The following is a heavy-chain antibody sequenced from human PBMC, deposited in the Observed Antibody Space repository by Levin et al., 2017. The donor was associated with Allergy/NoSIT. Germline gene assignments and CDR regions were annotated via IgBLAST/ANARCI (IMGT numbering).Heavy chain of an antibody. CDR1: GGSISSSSYY. D-gene: IGHD3-3*01. J-gene: IGHJ5*02. V-gene: IGHV4-39*07. CDR3: ARGPLYDFWSGYYSEGWFDP. Sequence: SQTLSLTCTVSGGSISSSSYYWGWIRQPPGKGLEWIGSIYYSGSTYYNPSLKSRVTISVDTSKNQFSLKLSSVTAADTAVYYCARGPLYDFWSGYYSEGWFDPWGQGTLVTVSS. CDR2: IYYSGST.